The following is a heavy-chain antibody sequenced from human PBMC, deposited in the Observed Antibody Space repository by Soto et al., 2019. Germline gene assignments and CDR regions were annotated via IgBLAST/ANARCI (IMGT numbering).Heavy chain of an antibody. D-gene: IGHD3-22*01. CDR3: ARPGYYYDSSGYYPWWYFDL. CDR1: GFTFSSYE. CDR2: ISSSGSTI. J-gene: IGHJ2*01. V-gene: IGHV3-48*03. Sequence: GGSLRLSCAASGFTFSSYEMNWVRQAPGKGLEWVSYISSSGSTIYYADSVKGRFTISRDNAKNSLYLQMNSLRAEDTAVYYCARPGYYYDSSGYYPWWYFDLWGRGTLVTVSS.